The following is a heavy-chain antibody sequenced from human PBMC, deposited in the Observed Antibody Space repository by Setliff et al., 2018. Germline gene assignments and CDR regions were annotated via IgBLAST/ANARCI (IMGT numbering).Heavy chain of an antibody. CDR2: IIPIFGTA. V-gene: IGHV1-18*01. J-gene: IGHJ3*02. CDR3: ASLRLRYDAFDI. D-gene: IGHD4-17*01. CDR1: GYTFISYD. Sequence: GASVKVSCKASGYTFISYDINWVRQAPGQGLEWMGGIIPIFGTANYAQKLQGRVTMTTDTSTSTAYMELRSLRSDDTAVYYCASLRLRYDAFDIWGQGTMVTVSS.